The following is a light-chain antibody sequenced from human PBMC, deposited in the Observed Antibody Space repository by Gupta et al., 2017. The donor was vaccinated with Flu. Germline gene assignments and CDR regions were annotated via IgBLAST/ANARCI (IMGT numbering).Light chain of an antibody. CDR3: GSYTSSATWV. V-gene: IGLV2-14*01. CDR1: SSDIGGYNY. Sequence: SALPHPSSVSGSPGPSFTISCTGTSSDIGGYNYVSWYQQPPGKASKLMIYEVTNRPSGVSNRFSGSKSGNTASLTISGLQAEDEADYFCGSYTSSATWVFGGGTKLTVL. J-gene: IGLJ3*02. CDR2: EVT.